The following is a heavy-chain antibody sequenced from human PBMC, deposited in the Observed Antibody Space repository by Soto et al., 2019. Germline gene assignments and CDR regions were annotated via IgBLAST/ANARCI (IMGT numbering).Heavy chain of an antibody. CDR3: AGDSGGPTDPLDYYSFYRDG. D-gene: IGHD1-26*01. Sequence: QVQLVQSGAEVRKPGASVTVSCRSSGDSFNDYYIHWVRQAPGQGVEWMGWINPNGGVTKYAQKFQGWVSMTRDPSIRTDYMQLCRHRYDDTAVYSCAGDSGGPTDPLDYYSFYRDGWGTGTTVTVS. CDR2: INPNGGVT. CDR1: GDSFNDYY. V-gene: IGHV1-2*04. J-gene: IGHJ6*03.